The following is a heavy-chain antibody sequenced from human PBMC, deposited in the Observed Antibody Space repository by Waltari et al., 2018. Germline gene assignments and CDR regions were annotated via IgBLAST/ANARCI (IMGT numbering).Heavy chain of an antibody. CDR1: GFTCSSNG. Sequence: QVQLVESGGGVVQPGGSLRLACAASGFTCSSNGSQWVRQAPGKGLEWVAFIRYDGSNKYSPDSVKGRFTISRDNSKNPLYLQMNSLSAEDTAVYYCAKDSVSSSGPLDYWGQGTLVTVSS. CDR2: IRYDGSNK. CDR3: AKDSVSSSGPLDY. J-gene: IGHJ4*02. D-gene: IGHD3-22*01. V-gene: IGHV3-30*02.